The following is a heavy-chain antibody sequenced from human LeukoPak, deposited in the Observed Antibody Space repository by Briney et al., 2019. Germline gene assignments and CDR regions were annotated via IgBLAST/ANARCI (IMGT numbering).Heavy chain of an antibody. D-gene: IGHD2-21*02. Sequence: SVKVSCKASGGTFSSYAISWVRQAPGQGLEWMGGILPIFGTANYAQKFQGRVTITADESTSTAYMELSSLRSEDTAVYYCAREYCGGDCYDYYFDYWGQGTLVTVSS. V-gene: IGHV1-69*13. CDR3: AREYCGGDCYDYYFDY. CDR2: ILPIFGTA. J-gene: IGHJ4*02. CDR1: GGTFSSYA.